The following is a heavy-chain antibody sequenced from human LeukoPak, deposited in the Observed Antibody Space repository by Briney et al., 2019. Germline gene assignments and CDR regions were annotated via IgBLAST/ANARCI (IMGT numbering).Heavy chain of an antibody. J-gene: IGHJ4*02. CDR3: ARDRSCIAARPIYFDY. V-gene: IGHV1-69*04. CDR2: IIPILGIA. D-gene: IGHD6-6*01. CDR1: GGTFSSYA. Sequence: GASVKVSCKASGGTFSSYAISWVRQAPGQGLEWMGRIIPILGIANYAQKFQGRVTITADKSTSTAYMELSSLRSEDTAVYYCARDRSCIAARPIYFDYWGQGTLVTVSS.